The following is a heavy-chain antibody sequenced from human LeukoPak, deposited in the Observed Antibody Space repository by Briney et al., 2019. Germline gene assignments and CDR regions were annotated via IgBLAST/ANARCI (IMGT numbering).Heavy chain of an antibody. J-gene: IGHJ5*02. CDR2: VYFTGDS. Sequence: SETLSLTCVVSGDSISNANYWTWLRQVAGKGLEWIGSVYFTGDSQYNPSLKSRVTISIATSKNRFTLSVTSVTAADTAMYYCARGFNWFEPWGQGTLVTVSS. CDR3: ARGFNWFEP. V-gene: IGHV4-38-2*01. CDR1: GDSISNANY.